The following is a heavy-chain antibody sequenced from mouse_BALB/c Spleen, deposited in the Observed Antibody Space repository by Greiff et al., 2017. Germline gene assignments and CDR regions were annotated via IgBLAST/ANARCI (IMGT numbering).Heavy chain of an antibody. J-gene: IGHJ4*01. CDR3: ARRGGIKGAMDY. D-gene: IGHD2-4*01. V-gene: IGHV1S132*01. Sequence: VQLQQSGAELVKPGASVKLSCKTSGYTFTSYWIQWVKQRPGQGLGWIGEIFPGTGTTYYNEKFKGKATLTIDTSSSTAYMQLSSLTSEDSAVYFCARRGGIKGAMDYWGQGTSVTVSS. CDR1: GYTFTSYW. CDR2: IFPGTGTT.